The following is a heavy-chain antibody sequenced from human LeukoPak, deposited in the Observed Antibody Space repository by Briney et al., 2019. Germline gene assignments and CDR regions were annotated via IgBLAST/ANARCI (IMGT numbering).Heavy chain of an antibody. CDR3: ARGRNAGGLAY. Sequence: GGSLRLSCTASGFTFGDYAMSWVRQAPGAGLEWISYISKNSGSIDYADSVRGRFTVSRDNAKNSLHLQMNSLRFEDTAIYYCARGRNAGGLAYWGQGVLVTVSS. V-gene: IGHV3-48*03. D-gene: IGHD5-24*01. CDR2: ISKNSGSI. J-gene: IGHJ4*02. CDR1: GFTFGDYA.